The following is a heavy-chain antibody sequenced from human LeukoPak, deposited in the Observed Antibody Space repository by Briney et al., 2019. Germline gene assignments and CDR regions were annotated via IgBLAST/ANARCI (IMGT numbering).Heavy chain of an antibody. CDR3: AKVASYYYDSGAYYDY. J-gene: IGHJ4*02. CDR1: GFTFSTYA. D-gene: IGHD3-22*01. Sequence: PPGGSLRLSCVASGFTFSTYAMSWVRQAPGRGLEWVSGTSGNGGSTHYADSVKGRFTNSRDNSKDTLYLQMSSLSAEDTAVYCCAKVASYYYDSGAYYDYWGQGTLVTVSS. V-gene: IGHV3-23*01. CDR2: TSGNGGST.